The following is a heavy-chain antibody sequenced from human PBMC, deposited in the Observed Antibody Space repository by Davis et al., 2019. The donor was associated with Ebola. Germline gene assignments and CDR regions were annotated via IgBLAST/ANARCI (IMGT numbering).Heavy chain of an antibody. J-gene: IGHJ4*02. CDR1: GGSFSGYY. V-gene: IGHV4-59*10. Sequence: SQTLSLTCAVYGGSFSGYYWSWIRQPAGKGLEWIGRIYTSGSTNYNPSLKSRVTMSVDTSKNQFSLKLSSVTAADTAVYYCARDDVPGLLDSWGLGARVIVSS. CDR2: IYTSGST. CDR3: ARDDVPGLLDS. D-gene: IGHD3-10*02.